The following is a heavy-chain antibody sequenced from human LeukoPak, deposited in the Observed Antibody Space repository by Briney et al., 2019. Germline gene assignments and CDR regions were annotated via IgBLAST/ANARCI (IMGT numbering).Heavy chain of an antibody. V-gene: IGHV1-69*13. Sequence: SVKVSCKASGGTFSSYAISWVRQAPGQGLEWMGGIIPIFGTANYAQKFQGRVTITADESTSTAYMELSSLRSEDTAVYYCAVTTGTAASDAFDIWGQGTIVTVSS. J-gene: IGHJ3*02. CDR3: AVTTGTAASDAFDI. CDR1: GGTFSSYA. CDR2: IIPIFGTA. D-gene: IGHD1-1*01.